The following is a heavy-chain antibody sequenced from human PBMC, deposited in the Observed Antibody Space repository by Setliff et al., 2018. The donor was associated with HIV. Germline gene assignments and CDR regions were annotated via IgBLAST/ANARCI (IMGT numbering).Heavy chain of an antibody. CDR2: IYATGST. Sequence: SETLSLTCTVSGGSVNSYYWSWVRQPPGKGLEWIGYIYATGSTNYNPSLKGRVTVSVDTAKNQFSLRLSSVTAADTAVYYCARHPPHDSTWPYYYYGMDVWGQGTTVTVSS. CDR1: GGSVNSYY. V-gene: IGHV4-4*09. CDR3: ARHPPHDSTWPYYYYGMDV. J-gene: IGHJ6*02. D-gene: IGHD6-13*01.